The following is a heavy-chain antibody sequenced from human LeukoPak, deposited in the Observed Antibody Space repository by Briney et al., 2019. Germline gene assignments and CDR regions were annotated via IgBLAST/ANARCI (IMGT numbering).Heavy chain of an antibody. CDR2: IYYSGST. V-gene: IGHV4-59*01. CDR3: ARGDTTDSRTFDY. Sequence: SETLSLTCTVSGGSISSYYWSWIRQPPGKGLECIGYIYYSGSTNYNPSLKSRVTISVDTSKNQFSLKLSSVTAADTAVYYCARGDTTDSRTFDYWGQGTLVTVSS. CDR1: GGSISSYY. D-gene: IGHD3-22*01. J-gene: IGHJ4*02.